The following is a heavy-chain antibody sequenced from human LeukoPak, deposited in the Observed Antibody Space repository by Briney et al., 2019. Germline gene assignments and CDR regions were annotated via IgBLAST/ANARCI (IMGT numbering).Heavy chain of an antibody. D-gene: IGHD5-24*01. V-gene: IGHV3-21*01. J-gene: IGHJ4*02. CDR3: ARVLESEMATIGATDY. CDR2: ISSSSSYI. Sequence: GGSLRLSCAASGFTFSSYSMNWVRQAPGKVLEWVSSISSSSSYIYYADSVKGRFTISRDNAKNSLYLQMNSLRAEDTAVYYCARVLESEMATIGATDYWGQGTLVTVSS. CDR1: GFTFSSYS.